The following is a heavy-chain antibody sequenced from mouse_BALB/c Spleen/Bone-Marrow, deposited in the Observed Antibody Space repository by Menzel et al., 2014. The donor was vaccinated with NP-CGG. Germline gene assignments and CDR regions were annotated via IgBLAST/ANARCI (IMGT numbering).Heavy chain of an antibody. CDR1: GYTFTAYV. Sequence: EVQLQQSGPELVKPGASVKMSCKASGYTFTAYVMHWVIQKPGQGLEWIGYINPYNDGTNYIEKFKGKATLTSDIPSSTAYMELSSLTSEDSAVYYCAREGWLLRFDYWGQGTTLTVSS. V-gene: IGHV1-14*01. J-gene: IGHJ2*01. CDR3: AREGWLLRFDY. D-gene: IGHD2-3*01. CDR2: INPYNDGT.